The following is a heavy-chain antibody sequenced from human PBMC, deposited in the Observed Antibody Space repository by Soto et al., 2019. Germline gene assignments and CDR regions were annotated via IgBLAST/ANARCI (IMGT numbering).Heavy chain of an antibody. J-gene: IGHJ4*02. Sequence: EVQLLESGGGLVQPGGSLRLTCVGSGSTFRNQDMRWVRQAPWKGLEWVSGISGRGGVTYYADSVKGRFTISRDNSKNTLYLQMNNLRANDTAVYYCAKDRQFRSYYESAGHYNDWGQGTLVTVSS. CDR3: AKDRQFRSYYESAGHYND. D-gene: IGHD3-22*01. CDR1: GSTFRNQD. V-gene: IGHV3-23*01. CDR2: ISGRGGVT.